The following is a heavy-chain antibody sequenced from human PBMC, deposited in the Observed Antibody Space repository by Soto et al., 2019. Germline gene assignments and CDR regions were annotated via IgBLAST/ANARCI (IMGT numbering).Heavy chain of an antibody. D-gene: IGHD2-15*01. Sequence: PGESLKISCKGSGYSFTKYWIGWVRQMPGKGLDWMGIIYPDNSDTRYSPSFQGQVTISADKSLSTAYLQWGSLKASDTAMYYCATSLYCSGGSCYTNFFWFDPWGQGTLVTVSS. CDR2: IYPDNSDT. V-gene: IGHV5-51*01. J-gene: IGHJ5*02. CDR3: ATSLYCSGGSCYTNFFWFDP. CDR1: GYSFTKYW.